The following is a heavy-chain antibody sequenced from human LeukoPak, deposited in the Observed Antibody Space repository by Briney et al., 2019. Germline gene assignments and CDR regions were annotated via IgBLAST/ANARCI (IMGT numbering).Heavy chain of an antibody. Sequence: SETLSLTCAVSGGSISSYYWSWIRQPPGKGLEWIGYIYYSGSTNYNPSLKSRVTISVDTSKNQFSLKLSSVTAVDTAVYYCASSRGVNIYWGQGTLVTVSS. CDR1: GGSISSYY. J-gene: IGHJ4*02. CDR2: IYYSGST. CDR3: ASSRGVNIY. D-gene: IGHD3-10*01. V-gene: IGHV4-59*12.